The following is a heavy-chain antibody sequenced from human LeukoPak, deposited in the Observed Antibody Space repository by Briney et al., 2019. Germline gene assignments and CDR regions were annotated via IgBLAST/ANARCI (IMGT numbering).Heavy chain of an antibody. CDR3: ASQKKPGIAVAGTSFDY. D-gene: IGHD6-19*01. V-gene: IGHV4-39*01. J-gene: IGHJ4*02. CDR1: GGSISSSSYY. CDR2: IYYSGST. Sequence: SETLSLTCTVSGGSISSSSYYWGWIRHPPGKGLEWIGSIYYSGSTYYNPPLKSRVTISVDTSKNQFSLKLSSVTAADTAVYYCASQKKPGIAVAGTSFDYWGQGTLVTVSS.